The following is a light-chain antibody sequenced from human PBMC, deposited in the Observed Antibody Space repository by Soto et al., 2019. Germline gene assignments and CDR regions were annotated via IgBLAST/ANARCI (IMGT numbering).Light chain of an antibody. Sequence: QSVLTQSPSASASLGASVKLTCTLSSGHSSYAIAWHQQQPEKGPRYLMKLNSDGSHSKGDGIPDRFSGSSSGAERYLTISSLQSEDEADYYCQTWGTGIPPPWVFGGGTKLTVL. CDR2: LNSDGSH. V-gene: IGLV4-69*01. CDR3: QTWGTGIPPPWV. CDR1: SGHSSYA. J-gene: IGLJ3*02.